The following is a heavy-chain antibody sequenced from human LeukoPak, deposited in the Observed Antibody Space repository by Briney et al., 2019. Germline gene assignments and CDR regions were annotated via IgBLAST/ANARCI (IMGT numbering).Heavy chain of an antibody. J-gene: IGHJ4*02. D-gene: IGHD6-19*01. CDR2: ISYDGSNK. CDR3: ARTAVAAFDY. V-gene: IGHV3-30*04. CDR1: GFTFSSYA. Sequence: GRSLRLSCAASGFTFSSYAMHWVRQAPGKGLEWVALISYDGSNKYYADSVRGRFTISRDNSKNTLYLQMNSLRAEDTAVYYCARTAVAAFDYWGQGTLVTVSS.